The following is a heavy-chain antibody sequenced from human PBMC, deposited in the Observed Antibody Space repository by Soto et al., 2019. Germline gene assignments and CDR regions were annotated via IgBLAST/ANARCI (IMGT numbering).Heavy chain of an antibody. CDR1: GFTFSSYA. CDR3: AKDPPSYYDNGGYYILQMDV. J-gene: IGHJ6*02. Sequence: EVRLVDSGGGLVQPGGSLRLSCAASGFTFSSYAMTWVRQAPGKGLEWVSAISGGGGSTYYADSMKGRFTISRDNSKNTLYLQMNSLRAEDTAVYYCAKDPPSYYDNGGYYILQMDVWGQGTTVTVSS. V-gene: IGHV3-23*04. CDR2: ISGGGGST. D-gene: IGHD3-22*01.